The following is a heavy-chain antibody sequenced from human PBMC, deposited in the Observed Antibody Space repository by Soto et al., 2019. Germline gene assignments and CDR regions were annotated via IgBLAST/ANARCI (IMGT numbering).Heavy chain of an antibody. V-gene: IGHV1-18*01. CDR3: AKGYCSGGSFYPFDY. J-gene: IGHJ4*02. CDR2: ISAYNGNT. Sequence: GASVKVSCKASGYTFTSYGISWVRQAPGQGLEWMGWISAYNGNTNYAQKLQGRVTMTTDTSTSTAYMELRSLRSDDKAVYYCAKGYCSGGSFYPFDYWGQGTLVTVSS. D-gene: IGHD2-15*01. CDR1: GYTFTSYG.